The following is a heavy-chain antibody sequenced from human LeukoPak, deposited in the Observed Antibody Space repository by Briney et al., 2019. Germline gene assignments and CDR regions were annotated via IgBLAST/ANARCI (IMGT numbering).Heavy chain of an antibody. V-gene: IGHV3-21*01. CDR3: ARAPPYYDIHRDAFDI. Sequence: PGGSLRLSCAASGFTFSSYWMHWVRQAPGKGLEWVSSISSGSNYIYYADSMKGRFTISRDNAKNSLYLQMNSLRAEDTAVYYCARAPPYYDIHRDAFDIWGQGTMVTVSS. J-gene: IGHJ3*02. CDR1: GFTFSSYW. D-gene: IGHD3-9*01. CDR2: ISSGSNYI.